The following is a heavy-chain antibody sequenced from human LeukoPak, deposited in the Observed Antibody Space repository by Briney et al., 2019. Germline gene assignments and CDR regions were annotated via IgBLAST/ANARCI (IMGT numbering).Heavy chain of an antibody. Sequence: GGSLRLSCAASGFTFSSYSMNWVRQAPGKGLEWVSSISSSSSYIYYADSVKGRFTISRDNSKNTLYLQMNSLRAEDTAVYYCAQDLGYYFDYWGQGTLVTVSS. CDR3: AQDLGYYFDY. J-gene: IGHJ4*02. CDR1: GFTFSSYS. V-gene: IGHV3-21*04. D-gene: IGHD3-16*01. CDR2: ISSSSSYI.